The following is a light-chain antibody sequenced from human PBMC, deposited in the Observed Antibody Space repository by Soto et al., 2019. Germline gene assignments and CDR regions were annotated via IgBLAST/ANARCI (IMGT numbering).Light chain of an antibody. CDR2: GNT. J-gene: IGLJ1*01. CDR1: SSNIGSTYD. V-gene: IGLV1-40*01. CDR3: QSYDDSLSVHYV. Sequence: QLVLTQPPSVSGAPGQRVTISCTGSSSNIGSTYDVQWYQQLPGTAPKLLIHGNTNRPSGVPDRFSGSKSGTSASLAITGLQADDEADYYCQSYDDSLSVHYVFGTGTEVTVL.